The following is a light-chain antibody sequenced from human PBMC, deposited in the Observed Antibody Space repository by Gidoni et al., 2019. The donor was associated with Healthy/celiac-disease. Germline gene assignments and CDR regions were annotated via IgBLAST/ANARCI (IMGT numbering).Light chain of an antibody. J-gene: IGKJ5*01. V-gene: IGKV2-28*01. CDR2: LGS. Sequence: DIVMTQSPLSLPVTPGEPASISCRSSQSLLHSNGYNYLDWYLQKPGQSPQLLIYLGSNRASGVPDRFSGSGSGTDFTLKISRVEAEDVGVYYCMQALQTLPITFXQXTRLXIK. CDR3: MQALQTLPIT. CDR1: QSLLHSNGYNY.